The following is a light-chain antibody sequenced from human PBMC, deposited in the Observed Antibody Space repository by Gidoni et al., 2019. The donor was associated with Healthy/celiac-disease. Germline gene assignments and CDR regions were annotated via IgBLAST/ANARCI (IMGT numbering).Light chain of an antibody. CDR3: QQYGSSPLT. V-gene: IGKV3-20*01. Sequence: ETVLTQSPGTLSFSPGERATLSCRASQSVSSSYLAWYQQKPGQAPRLLIYGASSRATGIPDRFSGSGSGTDFTLTISRLEPEDFAVYYCQQYGSSPLTFGPGTKVDIK. CDR2: GAS. CDR1: QSVSSSY. J-gene: IGKJ3*01.